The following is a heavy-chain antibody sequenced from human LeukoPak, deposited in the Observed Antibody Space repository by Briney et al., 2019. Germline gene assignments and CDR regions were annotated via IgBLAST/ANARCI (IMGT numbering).Heavy chain of an antibody. V-gene: IGHV1-2*02. CDR3: ARSGGYYDFWSGYYLVGSNWFDP. D-gene: IGHD3-3*01. CDR1: GYTFTGYY. Sequence: ASVKVSCKASGYTFTGYYMHWVRQAPGQGLEWMGWINPNSGGTNYAQKFQGRVTMTRDTSISTAYMELSRLRSDDTAVYYCARSGGYYDFWSGYYLVGSNWFDPWGQGTLVTVSS. CDR2: INPNSGGT. J-gene: IGHJ5*02.